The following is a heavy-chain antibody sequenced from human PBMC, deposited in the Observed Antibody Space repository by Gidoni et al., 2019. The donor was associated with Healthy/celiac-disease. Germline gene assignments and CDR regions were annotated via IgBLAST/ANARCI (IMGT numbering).Heavy chain of an antibody. CDR2: ISGSGGST. J-gene: IGHJ4*02. Sequence: EVQLVESGGGLVQPGGSLRLSCAASGFTFSSKAMRLVRQAPGKGLEWVSAISGSGGSTYYADSVKGRFTISRDNSKNTLYLQMNSLRAEDTAVYYCAKQGVRGVYGYYYFDYWGQGTLVTVSS. D-gene: IGHD3-10*01. CDR3: AKQGVRGVYGYYYFDY. CDR1: GFTFSSKA. V-gene: IGHV3-23*04.